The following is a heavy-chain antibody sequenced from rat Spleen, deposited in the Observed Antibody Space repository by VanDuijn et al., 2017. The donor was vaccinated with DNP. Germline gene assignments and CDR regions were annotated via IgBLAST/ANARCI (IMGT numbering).Heavy chain of an antibody. V-gene: IGHV3-3*01. Sequence: EVQLQESGPGLVKPSQSLSLTCSVTGHSITDSYRWNWIRKFPGNKLEWMGYINSAGNTRYTPSLKSRISITSDTSKNQFFLHVISVTPEDTATYYCASTQYSGDVNWFAYWGQGTLVTVSS. D-gene: IGHD1-1*01. CDR2: INSAGNT. J-gene: IGHJ3*01. CDR3: ASTQYSGDVNWFAY. CDR1: GHSITDSYR.